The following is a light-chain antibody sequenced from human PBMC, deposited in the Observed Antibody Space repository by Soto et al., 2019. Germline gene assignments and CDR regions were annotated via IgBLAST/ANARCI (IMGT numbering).Light chain of an antibody. V-gene: IGLV2-8*01. J-gene: IGLJ2*01. CDR1: SSDVGGYNY. Sequence: QSVLTRPPSASGSPGQSVTISCTGTSSDVGGYNYVSWYQQHPGAAPKLMIYEVVKRPSGVPDRFSGSKSGNTASLTVSGLQAEDESDYYCSSYGGDNNVVFGGGTKVTVL. CDR2: EVV. CDR3: SSYGGDNNVV.